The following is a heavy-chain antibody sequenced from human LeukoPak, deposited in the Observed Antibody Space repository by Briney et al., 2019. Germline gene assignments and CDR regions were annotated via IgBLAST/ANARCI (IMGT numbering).Heavy chain of an antibody. CDR2: IYFGGNT. D-gene: IGHD4-11*01. V-gene: IGHV4-39*01. CDR3: ARLRRTAVTTYNYYHYMDV. Sequence: SETLSLTCTVSGGSISSTSYQWGWLRQPQGRGLEWIGNIYFGGNTYYNPSLNYRVTVSVDTSKNQFSLQLSSVTAADTAVYYCARLRRTAVTTYNYYHYMDVWGKGTTVTVSS. J-gene: IGHJ6*03. CDR1: GGSISSTSYQ.